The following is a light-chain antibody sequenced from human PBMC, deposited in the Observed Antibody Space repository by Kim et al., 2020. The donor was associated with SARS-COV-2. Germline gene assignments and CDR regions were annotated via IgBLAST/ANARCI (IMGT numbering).Light chain of an antibody. J-gene: IGKJ2*03. CDR2: WAS. CDR3: QQYYTTPYS. CDR1: QSVLYSSNNKNY. Sequence: RATINCKSSQSVLYSSNNKNYLAWYQQKPGQSPKLLIYWASTRESGVPDRFSGSGSGTDFTLTISSLQAEDVAVYYCQQYYTTPYSFGQGTKLGI. V-gene: IGKV4-1*01.